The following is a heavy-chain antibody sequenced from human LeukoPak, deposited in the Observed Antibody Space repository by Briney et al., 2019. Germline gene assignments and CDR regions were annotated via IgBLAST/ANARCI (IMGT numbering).Heavy chain of an antibody. Sequence: GASVKVSCKASGGTFSSYAISWVRQAPGQGLEWMGWISAYNGNTNYAQKLQGRVTMTTDTSTSTAYMELRSLRSDDTAVYYCAREHDFWSGYYYFDYWGQGTLVTVSS. CDR2: ISAYNGNT. V-gene: IGHV1-18*01. J-gene: IGHJ4*02. CDR1: GGTFSSYA. D-gene: IGHD3-3*01. CDR3: AREHDFWSGYYYFDY.